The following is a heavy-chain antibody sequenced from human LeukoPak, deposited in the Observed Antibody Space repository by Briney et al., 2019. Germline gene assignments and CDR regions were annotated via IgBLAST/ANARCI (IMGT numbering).Heavy chain of an antibody. CDR3: TTSGWYTLLGY. Sequence: GGSLRLSCAASGFTFSNAWMSWVRQAPGKGLEWVGRIKSKTGGGTTDYAAPVKGRFTISRDDSKNTLYLQMNSLKTEDTAVYHCTTSGWYTLLGYWGQGTLVTVSS. V-gene: IGHV3-15*01. CDR2: IKSKTGGGTT. CDR1: GFTFSNAW. J-gene: IGHJ4*02. D-gene: IGHD6-19*01.